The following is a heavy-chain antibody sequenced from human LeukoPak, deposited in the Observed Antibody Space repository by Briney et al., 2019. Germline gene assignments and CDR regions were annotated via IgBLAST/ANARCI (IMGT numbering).Heavy chain of an antibody. CDR3: AKDPGYSSSWDYFDY. CDR2: ISGSGGST. Sequence: GGSLRLSCAASGFTFSSYAMSWVRQAPGKGLEWVSAISGSGGSTYYADSVKGRFTISRVNSKNTLYLQMNSLRAEDTAVYYCAKDPGYSSSWDYFDYWGQGTLVTVSS. CDR1: GFTFSSYA. J-gene: IGHJ4*02. V-gene: IGHV3-23*01. D-gene: IGHD6-13*01.